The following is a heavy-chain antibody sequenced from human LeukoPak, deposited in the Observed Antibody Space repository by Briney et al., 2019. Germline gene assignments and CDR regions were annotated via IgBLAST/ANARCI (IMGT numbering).Heavy chain of an antibody. CDR1: GFTFSSYA. Sequence: GRCLRLSCAASGFTFSSYAMSCVRHDPGKGLGWVSAISGGGGSTYYADSVKGRFTISRDSSKNTLYLQMNSLRAEDTAVYYCAKDQRGITMIVVGILGAFDIWGQGTMVSVSS. CDR2: ISGGGGST. V-gene: IGHV3-23*01. D-gene: IGHD3-22*01. CDR3: AKDQRGITMIVVGILGAFDI. J-gene: IGHJ3*02.